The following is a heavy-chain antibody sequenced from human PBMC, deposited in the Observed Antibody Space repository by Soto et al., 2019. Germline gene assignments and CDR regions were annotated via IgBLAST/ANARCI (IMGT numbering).Heavy chain of an antibody. CDR1: GGSISSGGYY. V-gene: IGHV4-31*03. CDR3: ARVCYDKEEYYFDY. CDR2: IYYSGST. J-gene: IGHJ4*02. Sequence: SETLSLTCTVSGGSISSGGYYWSWIRQHPGKGLERIGYIYYSGSTYYNPSLKSRVTISVDTSKNQFSLKLSSVTAADTAVYYCARVCYDKEEYYFDYWGQGTLVTVSS. D-gene: IGHD5-12*01.